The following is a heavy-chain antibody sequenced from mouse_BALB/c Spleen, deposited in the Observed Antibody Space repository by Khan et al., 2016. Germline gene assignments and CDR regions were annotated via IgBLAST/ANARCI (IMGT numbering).Heavy chain of an antibody. CDR3: VSCDYYAPWMAC. V-gene: IGHV3-1*02. CDR1: GYSITSGYS. D-gene: IGHD1-1*01. Sequence: VQLQESGPDLVKPSQSLSLTCTVTGYSITSGYSWHWIRQFPGNKLEWMGYIHYSGITNYNPSLKSRISVTRDTSKNTFFLQLNSVTTEDTATSYCVSCDYYAPWMACWGQGTLVTVSA. J-gene: IGHJ3*01. CDR2: IHYSGIT.